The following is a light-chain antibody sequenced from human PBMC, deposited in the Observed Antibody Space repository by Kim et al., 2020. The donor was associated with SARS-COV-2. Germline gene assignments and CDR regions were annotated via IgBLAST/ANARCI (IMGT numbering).Light chain of an antibody. CDR2: NTN. Sequence: PGGTVPLTCASSAGAVTSGYYSIWFQQKPGQVPRALIHNTNKKHPWTPARFSGSLLGGKAALTLSAVQPEDEADYYCLLYYRAVWVFGGGTQLTVL. CDR1: AGAVTSGYY. J-gene: IGLJ3*02. V-gene: IGLV7-43*01. CDR3: LLYYRAVWV.